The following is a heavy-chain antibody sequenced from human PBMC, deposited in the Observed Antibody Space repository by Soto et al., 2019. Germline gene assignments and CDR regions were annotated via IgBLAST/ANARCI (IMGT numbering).Heavy chain of an antibody. D-gene: IGHD5-18*01. CDR1: GGSISNYY. V-gene: IGHV4-59*01. Sequence: PSETLSLTCTVSGGSISNYYWSWIRQPPGRGLEWIGHIFYSGSINYNPALKSRVTISVDTSKSQFSLKLSSVTAADTAVYYCAKDSGYNYGYFRWFDPWGQGTLVTVSS. CDR3: AKDSGYNYGYFRWFDP. CDR2: IFYSGSI. J-gene: IGHJ5*02.